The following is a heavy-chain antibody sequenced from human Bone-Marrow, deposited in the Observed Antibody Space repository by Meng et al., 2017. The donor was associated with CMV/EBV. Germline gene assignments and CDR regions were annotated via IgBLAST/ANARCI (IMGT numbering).Heavy chain of an antibody. D-gene: IGHD2-2*01. V-gene: IGHV3-21*01. Sequence: GESLKISCTASGFTFSSYSMNWVRQAPGKGLEWVSSISSSSSYIYYADSVKGRFTISRDNAKNSLYLQMNSLRAEDTAVYYCARDGLKLGYCSSTSCQYYYYYYGMDVWGQGTTVTGYS. CDR2: ISSSSSYI. J-gene: IGHJ6*02. CDR3: ARDGLKLGYCSSTSCQYYYYYYGMDV. CDR1: GFTFSSYS.